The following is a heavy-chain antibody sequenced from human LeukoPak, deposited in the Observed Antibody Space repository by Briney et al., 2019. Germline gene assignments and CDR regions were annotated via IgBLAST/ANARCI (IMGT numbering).Heavy chain of an antibody. CDR3: ARSPHILTGENFDY. Sequence: ASVKVSCKASGYTFTGYFIHWVRQAPGQGLEWMGWINPNSGGTNYAQKFQDRVSMTRDTSISTDYMQLSRLRFDDTAVYYCARSPHILTGENFDYWGQGTLLTVSS. J-gene: IGHJ4*02. CDR1: GYTFTGYF. D-gene: IGHD3-9*01. CDR2: INPNSGGT. V-gene: IGHV1-2*02.